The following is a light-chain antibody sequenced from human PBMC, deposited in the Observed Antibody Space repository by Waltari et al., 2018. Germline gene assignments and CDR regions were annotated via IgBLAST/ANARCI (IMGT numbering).Light chain of an antibody. CDR3: QKYGTLPAT. CDR2: DAS. V-gene: IGKV3-20*01. CDR1: QSVTRT. Sequence: ELVLTQSPGTLSSSPGERVTLSCRASQSVTRTLAGYQQKPGQAPRLLIYDASTRATGIPDWFSGSGSGTDFSLTISRLEPEDFAVYYCQKYGTLPATFGQGTKVEIK. J-gene: IGKJ1*01.